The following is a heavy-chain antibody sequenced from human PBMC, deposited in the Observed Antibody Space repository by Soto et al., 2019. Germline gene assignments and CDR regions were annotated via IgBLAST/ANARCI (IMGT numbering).Heavy chain of an antibody. V-gene: IGHV3-11*01. Sequence: QVHLVESGGGLVKPGGSLRLSCTASGFTFSDFHMNWIRQAPGRGLEWISYISTRGSTIHYVDSVKGRFTISRDNAKNSLYLHLNSLRAEDTAVYYCARDRGKVWVVYWGQGTLVTVSS. J-gene: IGHJ4*02. CDR1: GFTFSDFH. CDR2: ISTRGSTI. D-gene: IGHD3-16*01. CDR3: ARDRGKVWVVY.